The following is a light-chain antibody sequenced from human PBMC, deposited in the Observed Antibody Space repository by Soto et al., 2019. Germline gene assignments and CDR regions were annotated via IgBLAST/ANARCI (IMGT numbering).Light chain of an antibody. Sequence: EIVLTQSPGTLSLSPGERATISCRASQSVSSSYLAWYQQKPGQAPRLLIYGASSRATGIPDRFSGSGSGTDFTLTISRLEPEDVAVYYCQQYGSAPLTFGGGNTVEIK. CDR1: QSVSSSY. J-gene: IGKJ4*01. CDR2: GAS. V-gene: IGKV3-20*01. CDR3: QQYGSAPLT.